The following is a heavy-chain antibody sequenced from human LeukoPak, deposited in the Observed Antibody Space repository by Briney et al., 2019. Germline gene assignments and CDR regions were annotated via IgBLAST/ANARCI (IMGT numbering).Heavy chain of an antibody. D-gene: IGHD2-2*01. CDR3: ARVERYCSSTSCYFSHKNYFDD. Sequence: PSETLSLTCAVYGGSFSGYYWSWIRQPPGKGLEWIGEINHSGSTNYNPSLKSRVTISVDTSKNQFSLKLSSVTAADTAVYYCARVERYCSSTSCYFSHKNYFDDWGQGTLVTVSS. CDR2: INHSGST. V-gene: IGHV4-34*01. CDR1: GGSFSGYY. J-gene: IGHJ4*02.